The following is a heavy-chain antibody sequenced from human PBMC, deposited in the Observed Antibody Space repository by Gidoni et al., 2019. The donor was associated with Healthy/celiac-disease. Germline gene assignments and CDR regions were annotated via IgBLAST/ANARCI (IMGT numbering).Heavy chain of an antibody. D-gene: IGHD4-17*01. CDR2: IYPGDSDT. CDR3: ARIPATVVTLPRSFNFDY. J-gene: IGHJ4*02. Sequence: EVQLVQSGAEVKKPGESLKISCKGSGYSFTSYWIGWVRQMPGKGLEWMGIIYPGDSDTRYSPSFQGQVTISADKSISTAYLQWSSLKASDTAMYYCARIPATVVTLPRSFNFDYWGQGTLVTVSS. CDR1: GYSFTSYW. V-gene: IGHV5-51*01.